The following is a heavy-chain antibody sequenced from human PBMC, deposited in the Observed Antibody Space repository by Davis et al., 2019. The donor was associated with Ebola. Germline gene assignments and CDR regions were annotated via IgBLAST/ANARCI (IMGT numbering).Heavy chain of an antibody. CDR1: GFTSDDYG. V-gene: IGHV3-20*04. CDR2: INWNGGST. D-gene: IGHD3-9*01. Sequence: GGSLRLSCAASGFTSDDYGMSWVRQAPGKGLEWVSGINWNGGSTGYADSVKGRFTISRDNAKNSLYLQMNSLRAEDTALYYCARWDILTGYYDYYYYGMDVWGQGTTVTVSS. J-gene: IGHJ6*02. CDR3: ARWDILTGYYDYYYYGMDV.